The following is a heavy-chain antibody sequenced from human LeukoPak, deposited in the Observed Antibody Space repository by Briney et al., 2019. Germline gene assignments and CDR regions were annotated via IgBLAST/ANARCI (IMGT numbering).Heavy chain of an antibody. CDR3: AKSEGYGLIDY. J-gene: IGHJ4*02. CDR1: GGSISSYY. V-gene: IGHV4-59*04. CDR2: IYSSGST. D-gene: IGHD5-12*01. Sequence: PSETLSLTCTVSGGSISSYYWSWIRQPPGKGLEWIGSIYSSGSTYYNASLRSRVTISIETSKNQISQRLNSVTAADTAMYYCAKSEGYGLIDYWGQGTLVTVSS.